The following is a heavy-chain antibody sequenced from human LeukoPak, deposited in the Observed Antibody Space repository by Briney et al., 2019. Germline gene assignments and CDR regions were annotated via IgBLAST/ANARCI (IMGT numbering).Heavy chain of an antibody. Sequence: GGSLRLSCAASGFTFSDNWMHWVRQAPGKGLVWVSVISSDGRSTIYADSVKGRFTISRDNAKNTLYLQMGSLRAEDTAVYFCASQLGGNVYWGQGTLVTVSS. V-gene: IGHV3-74*01. CDR2: ISSDGRST. D-gene: IGHD3-16*01. CDR3: ASQLGGNVY. CDR1: GFTFSDNW. J-gene: IGHJ4*02.